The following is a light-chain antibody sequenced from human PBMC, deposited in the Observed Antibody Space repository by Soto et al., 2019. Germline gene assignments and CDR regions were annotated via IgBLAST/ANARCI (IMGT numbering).Light chain of an antibody. CDR2: AAS. CDR1: QSMSTW. Sequence: DIQMTQSPSSVSASVGDRVTITCRASQSMSTWLAWYQQKPGKAPKLLIYAASTLQSEVSSRFSGSGSGTDFTLTINSLQPEDFATYYCQQAHSLPLTFGGGTKVDIK. CDR3: QQAHSLPLT. J-gene: IGKJ4*01. V-gene: IGKV1D-12*01.